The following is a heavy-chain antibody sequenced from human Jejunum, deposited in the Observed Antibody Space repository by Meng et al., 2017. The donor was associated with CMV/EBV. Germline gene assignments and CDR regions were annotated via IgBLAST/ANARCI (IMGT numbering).Heavy chain of an antibody. CDR3: LVATRNFLDY. D-gene: IGHD5-12*01. CDR2: IRSKANNYET. Sequence: APSGFTFSGSSLHWVRQASGKGLGWVGRIRSKANNYETAYAASVTGRFTISRDDSKNTAYLQMNSLKSEDTAVYYCLVATRNFLDYWGQGTLVTVSS. CDR1: GFTFSGSS. V-gene: IGHV3-73*01. J-gene: IGHJ4*02.